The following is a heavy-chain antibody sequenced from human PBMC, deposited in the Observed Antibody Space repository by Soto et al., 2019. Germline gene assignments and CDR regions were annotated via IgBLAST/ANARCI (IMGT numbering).Heavy chain of an antibody. CDR3: ARWMSGSNSDWFDP. V-gene: IGHV1-18*04. J-gene: IGHJ5*02. D-gene: IGHD1-26*01. CDR2: ISADNGKT. CDR1: GYTFTRYG. Sequence: ASVKVSCKASGYTFTRYGISWVRQAPGQGLEWMGWISADNGKTEYAQKIQGRVTMTTDTSTSTVYMELRSLRSDDTAVYYCARWMSGSNSDWFDPWGQGTLVTSPQ.